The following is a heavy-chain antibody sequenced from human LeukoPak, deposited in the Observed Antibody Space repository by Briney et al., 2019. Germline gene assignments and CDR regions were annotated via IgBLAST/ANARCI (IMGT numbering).Heavy chain of an antibody. Sequence: GESLKISCKGSGYSFTSYWIGWVRQMPGKGLEWMGIIYPDDSDTKYSPSFQGQATISADKSISTAYLQWSSLKASDTAMYYCARLAFCTNAVCFSNYYHSMDVWGRGTTVTVSS. V-gene: IGHV5-51*01. CDR1: GYSFTSYW. CDR3: ARLAFCTNAVCFSNYYHSMDV. J-gene: IGHJ6*03. CDR2: IYPDDSDT. D-gene: IGHD2-8*01.